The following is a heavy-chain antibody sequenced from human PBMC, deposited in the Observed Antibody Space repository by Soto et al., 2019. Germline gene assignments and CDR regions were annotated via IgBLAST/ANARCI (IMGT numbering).Heavy chain of an antibody. Sequence: SETLSLTCTVSGGSISSGDYYWSWIRQPPGKGLEWIGYIYYSGSTYYNLSLKSRLTISVDTSKNQFSLKLSSVTAADTAVYYCARDSYYGSAFDYWGQGTLVTSPQ. V-gene: IGHV4-30-4*02. CDR2: IYYSGST. CDR3: ARDSYYGSAFDY. J-gene: IGHJ4*02. D-gene: IGHD3-10*01. CDR1: GGSISSGDYY.